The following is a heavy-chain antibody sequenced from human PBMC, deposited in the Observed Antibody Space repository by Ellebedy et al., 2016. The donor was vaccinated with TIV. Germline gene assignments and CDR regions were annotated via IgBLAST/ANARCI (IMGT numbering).Heavy chain of an antibody. CDR3: ARIWFGELSGYYYYGMDV. CDR1: GGTFSSYA. J-gene: IGHJ6*02. D-gene: IGHD3-10*01. V-gene: IGHV1-2*04. CDR2: INPNSGGT. Sequence: ASVKVSCXASGGTFSSYAISWVRQAPGQGLEWMGWINPNSGGTNYAQKFQGWVTMTRDTSISTAYMELSRLRSDDTAVYYCARIWFGELSGYYYYGMDVWGQGTTVTVSS.